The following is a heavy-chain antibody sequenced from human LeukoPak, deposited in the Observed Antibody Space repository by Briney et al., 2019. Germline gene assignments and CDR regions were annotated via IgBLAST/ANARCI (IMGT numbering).Heavy chain of an antibody. V-gene: IGHV4-34*01. CDR1: GGSFSGYY. CDR3: ARGGRVTIPIRYFDY. Sequence: SETLSLTCAVYGGSFSGYYWSWIRQPPGKGLEWIGEINHSGSTNYNPSLKSRVTISVDTSKNQFSLKLSSVTAADTAVYYCARGGRVTIPIRYFDYWGQGTLVTVSS. CDR2: INHSGST. D-gene: IGHD4-17*01. J-gene: IGHJ4*02.